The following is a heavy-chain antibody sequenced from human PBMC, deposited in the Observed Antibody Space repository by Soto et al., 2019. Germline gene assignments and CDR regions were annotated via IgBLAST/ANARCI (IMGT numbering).Heavy chain of an antibody. Sequence: QVQLVESGGGVVQPGRSLRLSCAASGFTFSSYGMHWVRQAPGKGLEWVAVISYDGSNKYYVDSVKGRFTNSRDNSENTEDQXMNSLRGEDTAVYYCAKEGPTGVREVTHYYYAMDVWGQGTTVTVSS. V-gene: IGHV3-30*18. CDR1: GFTFSSYG. D-gene: IGHD3-10*01. J-gene: IGHJ6*02. CDR2: ISYDGSNK. CDR3: AKEGPTGVREVTHYYYAMDV.